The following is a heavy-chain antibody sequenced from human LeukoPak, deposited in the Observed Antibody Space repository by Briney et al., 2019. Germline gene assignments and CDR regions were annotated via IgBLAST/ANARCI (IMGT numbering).Heavy chain of an antibody. CDR2: ITRSSSYI. V-gene: IGHV3-21*01. CDR1: GFPFSSHS. D-gene: IGHD3-22*01. CDR3: ARDRSYYYDSSGYYYWYYYYGMDV. J-gene: IGHJ6*02. Sequence: GGSLRLSCPAPGFPFSSHSGTSVPQAPGKGLGWDPSITRSSSYINYADTVKCRFTISRDNAKNSLYLQMNSLRAEDTPVYYCARDRSYYYDSSGYYYWYYYYGMDVWGQGTTVTVS.